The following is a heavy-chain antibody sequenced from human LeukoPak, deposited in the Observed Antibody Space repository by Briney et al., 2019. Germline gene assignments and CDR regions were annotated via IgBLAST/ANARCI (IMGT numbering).Heavy chain of an antibody. CDR1: GGTFSSYA. Sequence: ASVKVSCKASGGTFSSYAIGWVRQAPGQGLEWMGWISAYNGNTNYAQKLQGRVTMTTDTSTSTAYMELRSLRSDDTAVYYCARDGRRSGTVVFDYWGQGTLVTVSS. J-gene: IGHJ4*02. V-gene: IGHV1-18*01. CDR2: ISAYNGNT. CDR3: ARDGRRSGTVVFDY. D-gene: IGHD2-15*01.